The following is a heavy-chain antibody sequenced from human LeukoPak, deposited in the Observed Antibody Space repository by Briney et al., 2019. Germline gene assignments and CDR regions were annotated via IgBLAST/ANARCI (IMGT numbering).Heavy chain of an antibody. V-gene: IGHV1-69*04. J-gene: IGHJ6*02. Sequence: SVKVSCKASGGTFSSYAISWVRQAPGQGLEWMGRIIPILGIANYAQKFQGRVTITADKSTSTAYMELSSLRSEDTAVYYCASSSSSTSWGHYYYGMDVWGQGTTVTVSS. CDR1: GGTFSSYA. D-gene: IGHD2-2*01. CDR2: IIPILGIA. CDR3: ASSSSSTSWGHYYYGMDV.